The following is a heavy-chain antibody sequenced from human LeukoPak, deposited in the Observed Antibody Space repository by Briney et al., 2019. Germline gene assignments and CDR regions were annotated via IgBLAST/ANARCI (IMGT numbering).Heavy chain of an antibody. J-gene: IGHJ5*02. V-gene: IGHV3-11*04. CDR1: GFTFSDYY. D-gene: IGHD3-3*01. CDR2: ISSSGSTI. CDR3: ARDAASGNNWFDP. Sequence: GGSLRLSCAASGFTFSDYYMSWIRQAPGKGLEWVSYISSSGSTIYYADSVKGRLTISRDNARNSLYLQMNSLSTEDTALYYCARDAASGNNWFDPWGQGTLVTVSS.